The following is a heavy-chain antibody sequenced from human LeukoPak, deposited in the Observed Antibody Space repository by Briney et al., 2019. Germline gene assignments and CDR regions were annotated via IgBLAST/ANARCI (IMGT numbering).Heavy chain of an antibody. CDR3: ARGRFRWELEIRDFDY. CDR2: ISAYNGNT. J-gene: IGHJ4*02. V-gene: IGHV1-18*01. CDR1: GYTFTSYS. Sequence: ASVRVSCKTSGYTFTSYSITWVRQAPGQGLEWLGWISAYNGNTNYAQNIQGRVTLTTDTSTSTLYMELRSLRSDDTAVYYCARGRFRWELEIRDFDYWGQGTLVTVSS. D-gene: IGHD1-26*01.